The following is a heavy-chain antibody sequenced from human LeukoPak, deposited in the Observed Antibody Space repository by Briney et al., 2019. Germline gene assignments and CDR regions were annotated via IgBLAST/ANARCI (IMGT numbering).Heavy chain of an antibody. CDR1: GFTFSRYA. Sequence: PGGSLRLSCAASGFTFSRYAMSWVRQAPGKGLEWVSAISGSGGSTYYADSVKGRFTISRDNSKNTLYLQMNSLRAKDTAVYYCAKDPGCSSTSCYKDGAFDIWGQGTMVTVSS. CDR3: AKDPGCSSTSCYKDGAFDI. D-gene: IGHD2-2*02. CDR2: ISGSGGST. V-gene: IGHV3-23*01. J-gene: IGHJ3*02.